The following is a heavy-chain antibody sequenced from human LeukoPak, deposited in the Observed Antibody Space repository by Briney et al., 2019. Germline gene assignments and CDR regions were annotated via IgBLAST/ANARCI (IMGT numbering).Heavy chain of an antibody. CDR1: GFTFTTYS. D-gene: IGHD2-15*01. V-gene: IGHV3-48*02. J-gene: IGHJ4*02. CDR3: ATGREFSFDY. Sequence: GGSLRLSCAASGFTFTTYSMNWVRQAPGKGLEWGSYIRSRTSTIYYADSMKGQFTISTDNAKHSLYLQMTSLREEDMAVYYGATGREFSFDYWGQGTLVALSS. CDR2: IRSRTSTI.